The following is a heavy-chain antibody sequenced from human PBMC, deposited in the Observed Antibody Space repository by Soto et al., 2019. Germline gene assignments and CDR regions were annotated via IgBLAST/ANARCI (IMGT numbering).Heavy chain of an antibody. Sequence: VQLQESGPGLVRPSETLSLTCTVSGGSISSGNFYWSWIRQPPGKGLEWIGYIYFSGSTSYSPSLKSRLTISLNTSNNQFSLKLTSVTAADTAVYYCAQDSHGANTYFDLWGQGALVTVSS. CDR3: AQDSHGANTYFDL. V-gene: IGHV4-31*03. J-gene: IGHJ4*02. CDR2: IYFSGST. D-gene: IGHD4-17*01. CDR1: GGSISSGNFY.